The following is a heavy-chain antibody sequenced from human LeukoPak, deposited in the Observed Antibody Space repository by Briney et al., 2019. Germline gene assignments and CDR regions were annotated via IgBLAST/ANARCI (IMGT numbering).Heavy chain of an antibody. D-gene: IGHD3-3*01. J-gene: IGHJ5*02. Sequence: NPGRSLRLSCTASGFTFGDYAMSWFRQAPGKGLEWVGFIRSKAYGGTTEYAASVKGRFTISRDDSKSIAYLQMNSLKTEDTAVYYCTRDADYYYGFWSGYSGWFDPWGQGTLVTVSS. CDR1: GFTFGDYA. V-gene: IGHV3-49*05. CDR3: TRDADYYYGFWSGYSGWFDP. CDR2: IRSKAYGGTT.